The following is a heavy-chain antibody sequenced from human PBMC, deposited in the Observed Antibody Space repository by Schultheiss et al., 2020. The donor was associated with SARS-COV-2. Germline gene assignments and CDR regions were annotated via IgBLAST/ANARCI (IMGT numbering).Heavy chain of an antibody. CDR3: ARDGSVPDYYYYFMDV. D-gene: IGHD2-2*01. V-gene: IGHV3-23*01. J-gene: IGHJ6*03. CDR2: ISGSGGST. Sequence: GGSLRLSCAASGFTFSSYAMSWVRQAPGKGLEWVSAISGSGGSTYYADSLKGRFSISRDNSRDTLYLQMNNVRAEDTAVYYCARDGSVPDYYYYFMDVWGTGTTVTVSS. CDR1: GFTFSSYA.